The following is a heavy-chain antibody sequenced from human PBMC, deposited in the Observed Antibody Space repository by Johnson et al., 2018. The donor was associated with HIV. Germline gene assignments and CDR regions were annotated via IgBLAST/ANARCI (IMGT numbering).Heavy chain of an antibody. J-gene: IGHJ3*02. Sequence: VQLVESGGGVVQPGRSLRLSCAASGFTFSSYAMHWVRQAPGKGLEWVAVIWYDGSNKYYADSVKGRFTISRDNSKNTLYLQMNSLRAEDTAVYYCARAGVVFSTASHDAFDIWGQGTMVTVSS. V-gene: IGHV3-30*04. D-gene: IGHD2-21*01. CDR1: GFTFSSYA. CDR2: IWYDGSNK. CDR3: ARAGVVFSTASHDAFDI.